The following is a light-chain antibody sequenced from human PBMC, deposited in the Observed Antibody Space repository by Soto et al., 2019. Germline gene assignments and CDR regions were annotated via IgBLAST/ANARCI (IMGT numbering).Light chain of an antibody. V-gene: IGKV3-11*01. CDR3: QQRSNWPRT. J-gene: IGKJ4*01. CDR2: GAS. CDR1: QSVSSY. Sequence: EIVLTHSPATLSLSPGEIATLSCRASQSVSSYLAWYQQKPGQAPRLLIYGASNRATGIPARFSGSGSGTDFTPTISSLEPEDFAVYYCQQRSNWPRTFGGGTKVDI.